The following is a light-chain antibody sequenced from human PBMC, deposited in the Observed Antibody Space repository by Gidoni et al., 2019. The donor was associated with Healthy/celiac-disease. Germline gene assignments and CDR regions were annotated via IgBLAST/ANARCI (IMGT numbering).Light chain of an antibody. Sequence: DIVMTQSPDSLAVSLGERATINFKSSQSVLYSSNNKNYLVWYQQKPGQPPKLLIYWASTRESGVPDRFSGSGSGTDFTLTISSLQAEDVAVYYCQQYYSTPQTFGQGTKLEIK. J-gene: IGKJ2*01. CDR2: WAS. CDR1: QSVLYSSNNKNY. CDR3: QQYYSTPQT. V-gene: IGKV4-1*01.